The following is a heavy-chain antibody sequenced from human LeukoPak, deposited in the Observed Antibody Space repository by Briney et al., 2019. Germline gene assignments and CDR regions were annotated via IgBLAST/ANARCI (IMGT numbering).Heavy chain of an antibody. V-gene: IGHV1-69*05. J-gene: IGHJ5*02. Sequence: GASVKVSCKASGGTFSSYAISWVRQAPGQGLEWMGGIIPIFGTANYAQKFQGRVTITTDESTSTAYMELSSLRSEDTAVYYCARGYSITNGFDPWGQGTLVTVSS. CDR2: IIPIFGTA. D-gene: IGHD4-11*01. CDR3: ARGYSITNGFDP. CDR1: GGTFSSYA.